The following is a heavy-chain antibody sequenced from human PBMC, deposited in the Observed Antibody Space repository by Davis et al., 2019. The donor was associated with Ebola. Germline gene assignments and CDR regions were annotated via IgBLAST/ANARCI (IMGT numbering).Heavy chain of an antibody. V-gene: IGHV1-69*10. Sequence: SSVTVSFLSSGCPLNTFGVRWVRQAPGQGLEWVGRIVSYLGSKKFAQKFEGRVILKADSSSNTAYLELNALKSDDTAIYYCEKDSSSWYYFDDGGYPFDDWGQGTLVIVSS. CDR1: GCPLNTFG. CDR2: IVSYLGSK. CDR3: EKDSSSWYYFDDGGYPFDD. J-gene: IGHJ4*02. D-gene: IGHD3-22*01.